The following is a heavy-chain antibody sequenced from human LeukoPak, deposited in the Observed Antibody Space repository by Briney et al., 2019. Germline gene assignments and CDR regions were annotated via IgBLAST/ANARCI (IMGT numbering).Heavy chain of an antibody. CDR3: AGGYSSSWYYFDY. D-gene: IGHD6-13*01. CDR2: INTNTGNP. Sequence: EASVKVSCEASGYTFTSYAMNWVRQAPGQGLEWMGWINTNTGNPTYAQGFTGRFVFSLDTSVSTAYLQISSLKAEDTAVYYCAGGYSSSWYYFDYWGQGTLVTVSS. J-gene: IGHJ4*02. V-gene: IGHV7-4-1*02. CDR1: GYTFTSYA.